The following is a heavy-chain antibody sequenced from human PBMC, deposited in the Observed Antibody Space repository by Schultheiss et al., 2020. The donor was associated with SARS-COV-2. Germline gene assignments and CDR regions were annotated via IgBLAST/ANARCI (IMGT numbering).Heavy chain of an antibody. CDR2: IYYSGST. CDR3: ARGLAVAGTLARWGLYAFDI. Sequence: SQTLSLTCGVSGGSISSVGYCWNWIRQPPGRGLEWIGYIYYSGSTNYNPSLKSRVITSVDTSKNQFSLQLNSVTPEDTAVYYCARGLAVAGTLARWGLYAFDIWGQGTMVTVSS. J-gene: IGHJ3*02. CDR1: GGSISSVGYC. V-gene: IGHV4-30-4*07. D-gene: IGHD6-19*01.